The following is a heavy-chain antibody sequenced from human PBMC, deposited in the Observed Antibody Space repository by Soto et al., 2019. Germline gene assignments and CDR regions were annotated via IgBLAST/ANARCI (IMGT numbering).Heavy chain of an antibody. CDR2: ISYDGSNK. D-gene: IGHD6-19*01. CDR1: GFTFSSYG. J-gene: IGHJ4*02. Sequence: QVQLVESGGGVIQPGRSLRLSCAASGFTFSSYGMHWVRQAPGKGLEWVAVISYDGSNKYYADSVKGRFTISRDNSKNTLYLQMNSLSAEDTAVYYCAKDHGSGWLDYWGQGTLVTVSS. CDR3: AKDHGSGWLDY. V-gene: IGHV3-30*18.